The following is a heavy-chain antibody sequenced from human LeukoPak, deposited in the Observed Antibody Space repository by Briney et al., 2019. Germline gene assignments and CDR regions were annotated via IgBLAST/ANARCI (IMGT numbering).Heavy chain of an antibody. Sequence: GGSLRLSCAASGLTVSSNYMSWVRQAPGKGLEWISVIYSGGDTYYPDSVRGRFTISRDNSKNTLYLQMNSLRAEDTAVYYCAKDRGTVTTRLYYFDYWGQGTLVTVSS. CDR1: GLTVSSNY. CDR3: AKDRGTVTTRLYYFDY. CDR2: IYSGGDT. J-gene: IGHJ4*02. V-gene: IGHV3-53*05. D-gene: IGHD4-11*01.